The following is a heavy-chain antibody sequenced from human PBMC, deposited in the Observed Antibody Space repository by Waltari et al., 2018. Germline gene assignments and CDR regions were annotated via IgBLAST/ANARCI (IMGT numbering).Heavy chain of an antibody. CDR1: GFTVSSNY. J-gene: IGHJ4*02. CDR3: ARTRWGIAAAATGRFDY. Sequence: SLILSCAASGFTVSSNYMSWVRQAPGKGLEWVSVIYSGGSTYYADSVKGRFTISRDNSKNTLYLQMNSLRAEDTAVYYCARTRWGIAAAATGRFDYWGQGTLVTVSS. CDR2: IYSGGST. D-gene: IGHD6-13*01. V-gene: IGHV3-53*01.